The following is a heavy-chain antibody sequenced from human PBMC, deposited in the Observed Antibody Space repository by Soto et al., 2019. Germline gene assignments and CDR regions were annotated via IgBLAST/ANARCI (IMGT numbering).Heavy chain of an antibody. V-gene: IGHV1-8*01. CDR1: GYTFTSYD. D-gene: IGHD3-10*01. Sequence: QVQLVQSGAEVKKPGASVKVSCKASGYTFTSYDINWVRQATGQGLEWMGWMNPNSGNTGYAQKFQGRVTMTRNTSISTAYMELSSLRSEDTAVYYCARGSYYYGSEIYTRRWFDPWGQGTLVTVSS. J-gene: IGHJ5*02. CDR3: ARGSYYYGSEIYTRRWFDP. CDR2: MNPNSGNT.